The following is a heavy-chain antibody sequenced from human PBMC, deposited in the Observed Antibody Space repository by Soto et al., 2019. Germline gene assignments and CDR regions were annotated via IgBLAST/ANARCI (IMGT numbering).Heavy chain of an antibody. CDR3: AKAYFVWSSNQPYYFDY. V-gene: IGHV3-23*01. D-gene: IGHD3-16*01. Sequence: EVQLLDSGGGLVQPGGSLRLSCAASGFTFSNYAMTWVRQGPGKGLEWVSGISGSGGRSYYADSVKGQFTISRDNSKSKLYLQMNSLRAEDTAVYYCAKAYFVWSSNQPYYFDYWGQGTLVTVSS. J-gene: IGHJ4*02. CDR2: ISGSGGRS. CDR1: GFTFSNYA.